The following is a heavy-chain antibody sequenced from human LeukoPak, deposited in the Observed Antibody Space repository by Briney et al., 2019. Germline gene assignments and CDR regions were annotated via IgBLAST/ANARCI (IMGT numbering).Heavy chain of an antibody. CDR1: GYTFTSYG. V-gene: IGHV1-18*01. J-gene: IGHJ3*02. Sequence: ASVMVSCKTSGYTFTSYGISWVRQAPGQGLEWMGWISAYNGNTNYAQKVQGRVTMTTDTSTSTAYMELRSLSSDDTAVYYCARGLQENLAWLTAFSAFDIWGQGTMVTVSS. CDR3: ARGLQENLAWLTAFSAFDI. D-gene: IGHD6-19*01. CDR2: ISAYNGNT.